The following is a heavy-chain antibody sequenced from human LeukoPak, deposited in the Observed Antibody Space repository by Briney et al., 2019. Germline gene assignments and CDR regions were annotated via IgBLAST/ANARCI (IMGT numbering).Heavy chain of an antibody. CDR2: INPNSGGT. D-gene: IGHD3-10*01. CDR3: AREAPYYYGSGSYPYFQH. CDR1: GYTFTGYY. J-gene: IGHJ1*01. Sequence: GASVKVSCKASGYTFTGYYMHWVRQAPGQGLEWMGWINPNSGGTNYAQKFQGWVTMTRDTSISTACMELSRLRSDDTAVYYCAREAPYYYGSGSYPYFQHWGQGTLVTVSS. V-gene: IGHV1-2*04.